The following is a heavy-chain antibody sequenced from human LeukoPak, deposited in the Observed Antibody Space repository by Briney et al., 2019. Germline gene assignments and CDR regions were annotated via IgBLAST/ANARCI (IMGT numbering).Heavy chain of an antibody. CDR2: IYSGGST. V-gene: IGHV3-66*01. D-gene: IGHD4-11*01. CDR3: ARDLYSNAGYY. Sequence: GGSLRLSCAASGFTVSSNYMSWVRQAPGKGLEWVSVIYSGGSTYYADSVKGRFTISRDNSKNTLYLQMNSLRAEDTAVYYCARDLYSNAGYYWGQGTLVTVSS. CDR1: GFTVSSNY. J-gene: IGHJ4*02.